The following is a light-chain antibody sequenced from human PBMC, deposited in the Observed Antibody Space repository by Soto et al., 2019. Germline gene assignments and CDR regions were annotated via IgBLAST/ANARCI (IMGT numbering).Light chain of an antibody. CDR1: QSVSSTY. V-gene: IGKV3-20*01. J-gene: IGKJ4*01. Sequence: IVLSLSAGALSLSPGERATLSCRASQSVSSTYLAWYQQKPGQAPRLLIYGASSRASGIPDRFSGSGSGTDFTLTIIILDPEDFAVYNCQLYASSPLTSGGGTME. CDR3: QLYASSPLT. CDR2: GAS.